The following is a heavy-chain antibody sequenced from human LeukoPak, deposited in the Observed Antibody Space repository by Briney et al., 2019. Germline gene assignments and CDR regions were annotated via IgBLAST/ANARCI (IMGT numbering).Heavy chain of an antibody. CDR2: INTNTGNP. CDR1: GYTFTSYA. V-gene: IGHV7-4-1*02. J-gene: IGHJ6*03. Sequence: VASVKVSCKASGYTFTSYAMNWVRQAPGQGLEWMVWINTNTGNPTYAQGFTGRFVFSLDTSVSTAYLQISSLKAEDTAVYYLARDRGDYVTNSYYYYYMDVWGKGTTVTVSS. D-gene: IGHD4-17*01. CDR3: ARDRGDYVTNSYYYYYMDV.